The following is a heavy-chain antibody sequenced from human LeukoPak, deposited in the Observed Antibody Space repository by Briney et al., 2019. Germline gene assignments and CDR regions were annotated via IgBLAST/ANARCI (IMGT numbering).Heavy chain of an antibody. V-gene: IGHV4-31*03. CDR2: IYYGGST. J-gene: IGHJ4*02. CDR3: ARGRQDGYNYGIFDY. CDR1: GGSISSGGYY. D-gene: IGHD5-24*01. Sequence: SETLSLTCTVSGGSISSGGYYWSWIRQHPGKGLEWIGYIYYGGSTYYNPSLKSRVTISVDTSKNQFSLKLSSVTAADTAVYYCARGRQDGYNYGIFDYWGQGTLVTVSS.